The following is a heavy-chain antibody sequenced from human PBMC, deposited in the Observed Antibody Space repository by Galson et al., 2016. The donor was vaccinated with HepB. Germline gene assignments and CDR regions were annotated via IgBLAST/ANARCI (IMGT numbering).Heavy chain of an antibody. CDR2: ISANSGNT. V-gene: IGHV1-18*04. Sequence: SCKASGYRFPTYGISWVRQAPGQGLEWLGWISANSGNTIYAQKFQDRVTMTRDTSASTVYMGLRSLRSDDTAVYYCARDVQFRFDYWGQGTLVTVSS. CDR1: GYRFPTYG. CDR3: ARDVQFRFDY. J-gene: IGHJ4*02. D-gene: IGHD4-11*01.